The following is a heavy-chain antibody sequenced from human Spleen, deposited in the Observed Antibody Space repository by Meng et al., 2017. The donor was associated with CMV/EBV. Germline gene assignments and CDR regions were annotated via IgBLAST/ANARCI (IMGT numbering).Heavy chain of an antibody. CDR2: IRNKANSYTT. Sequence: GESLKISCAASGFTFSDHYMDWVRQAPGKGLEWVARIRNKANSYTTEYVASVKGRFTISRDNAKNSLYLQMNSLRAEDTALYYCARRVHKSIVGATPYYFDYWGQGTLVTVSS. CDR1: GFTFSDHY. CDR3: ARRVHKSIVGATPYYFDY. D-gene: IGHD1-26*01. J-gene: IGHJ4*02. V-gene: IGHV3-72*01.